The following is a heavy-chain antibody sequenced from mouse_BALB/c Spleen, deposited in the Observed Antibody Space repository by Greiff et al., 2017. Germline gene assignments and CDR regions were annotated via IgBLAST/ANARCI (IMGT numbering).Heavy chain of an antibody. CDR1: GFNIKDYY. V-gene: IGHV14-4*02. J-gene: IGHJ4*01. D-gene: IGHD3-1*01. Sequence: EVMLVESGAELVRSGASVKLSCTASGFNIKDYYMHWVKQRPEQGLEWIGWIDPENGDTEYAPKFQGKATMTADTSSNTAYLQLSSLTSEDTAVYYCNAHSSGYYYAMDYWGQGTSVTVSS. CDR3: NAHSSGYYYAMDY. CDR2: IDPENGDT.